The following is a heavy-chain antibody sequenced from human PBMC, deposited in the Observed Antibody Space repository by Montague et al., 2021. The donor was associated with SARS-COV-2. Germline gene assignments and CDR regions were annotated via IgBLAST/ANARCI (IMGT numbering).Heavy chain of an antibody. J-gene: IGHJ1*01. Sequence: PALVKPTQTLTLTCTFSGFSLNSKGVCVTWIRQPPGGALESLARIDWDDAKFYNTSLKARLAVSKGASETQVVLKVTDLDPADTATYFCAGMECGTVSSEEIWGQSIKVTVSS. CDR2: IDWDDAK. CDR3: AGMECGTVSSEEI. CDR1: GFSLNSKGVC. D-gene: IGHD1-7*01. V-gene: IGHV2-70*17.